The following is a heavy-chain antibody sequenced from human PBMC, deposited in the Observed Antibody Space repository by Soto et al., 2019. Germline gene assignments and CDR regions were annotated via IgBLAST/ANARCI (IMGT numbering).Heavy chain of an antibody. Sequence: EVQLLESGGGLVQPGGSLRLSCAASGFTFSSYAMSWVRQAPGKGLEWVSTISGSGSGTYYAGSVKGRFTISRDNSKNTLYLQMNSLRGEDTAVYYCAKDPSDFVAYWGQGTLVTVSS. CDR2: ISGSGSGT. V-gene: IGHV3-23*01. J-gene: IGHJ4*02. CDR3: AKDPSDFVAY. D-gene: IGHD5-12*01. CDR1: GFTFSSYA.